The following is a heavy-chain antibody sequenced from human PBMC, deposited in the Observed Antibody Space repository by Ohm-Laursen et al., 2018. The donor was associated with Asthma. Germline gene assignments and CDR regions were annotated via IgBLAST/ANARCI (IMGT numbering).Heavy chain of an antibody. CDR3: ARIGPEWELPGREYSLHH. CDR1: GYTFSRYS. J-gene: IGHJ1*01. V-gene: IGHV3-21*01. D-gene: IGHD1-26*01. CDR2: ISTASTFI. Sequence: SLRLSCTASGYTFSRYSIHWVRQAPGKGLEWVASISTASTFIYYADSVRGRFTTSRGNANDLVYLQMNDLRAEDTALYYCARIGPEWELPGREYSLHHWGEGTLVTVSS.